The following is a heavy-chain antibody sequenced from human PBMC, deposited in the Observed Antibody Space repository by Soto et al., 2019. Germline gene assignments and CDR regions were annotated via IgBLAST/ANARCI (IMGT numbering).Heavy chain of an antibody. CDR1: GGSISSGGYY. D-gene: IGHD6-13*01. CDR3: ARVGIAAAGTSLYFDY. Sequence: QVQLQESGPGLVKPSQTLSLTCTVSGGSISSGGYYWSWIRQHPGKGLEWIGYIYYSGSTYYNPSLKSRVTLSVDPSKNQFSLKLSSVTAADTAVYYCARVGIAAAGTSLYFDYWGQGTLVTVSS. J-gene: IGHJ4*02. V-gene: IGHV4-31*03. CDR2: IYYSGST.